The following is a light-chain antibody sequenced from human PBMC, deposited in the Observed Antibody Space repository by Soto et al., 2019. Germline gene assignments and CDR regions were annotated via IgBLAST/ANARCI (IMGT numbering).Light chain of an antibody. CDR2: GNN. J-gene: IGLJ1*01. Sequence: QSVLTQPPSASGTPGQRVTISCSGSSSNIGSNTVNWYQQLPGTAPKLLIYGNNQRPSGVPDRFSGSKSGTSASLAISGLQSEDEADYYCAAWDDSLNGYAFGTGTKVTVL. CDR1: SSNIGSNT. CDR3: AAWDDSLNGYA. V-gene: IGLV1-44*01.